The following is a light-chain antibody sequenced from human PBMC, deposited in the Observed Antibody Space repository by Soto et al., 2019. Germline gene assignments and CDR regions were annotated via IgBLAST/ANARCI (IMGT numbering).Light chain of an antibody. CDR2: EVS. CDR3: SSYRSSSTLGV. Sequence: QSALTQPASVSGSPGQSITISCTGTSRDVGGYNYVSWYQQHPGKAPKLMIYEVSNRPSGVSNRFSGSKSGNTASLTISGLQAEDEADYYCSSYRSSSTLGVFGGGTKLTVL. V-gene: IGLV2-14*01. CDR1: SRDVGGYNY. J-gene: IGLJ2*01.